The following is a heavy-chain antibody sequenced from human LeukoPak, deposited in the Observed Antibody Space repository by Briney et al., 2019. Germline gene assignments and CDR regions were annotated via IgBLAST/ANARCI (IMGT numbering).Heavy chain of an antibody. D-gene: IGHD3-16*01. CDR1: GYTFTSYG. CDR2: ISSNSDNT. J-gene: IGHJ4*02. Sequence: ASVKVSCKATGYTFTSYGISWVRQAPGQGLEWMGWISSNSDNTNYAQKLQGRVTMTTDTSTSTAYMELRSLRSDDTAVYYCARDWGSIKVIADYWGQGTLVTVSS. V-gene: IGHV1-18*01. CDR3: ARDWGSIKVIADY.